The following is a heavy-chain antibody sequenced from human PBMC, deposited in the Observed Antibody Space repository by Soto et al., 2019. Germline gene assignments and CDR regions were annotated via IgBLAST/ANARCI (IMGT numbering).Heavy chain of an antibody. Sequence: EVQLLESGGGLVQPGGPLRLSCAASGFTFSTYAMSWVRQAPGRGLEWVSTLSGSGGSTYYADSVRGGFTISRDNAKNTLDLQVNSLRGEDTGVYYCAKERGYNWNDPFDYWGQGTLVTVSS. D-gene: IGHD1-1*01. CDR2: LSGSGGST. V-gene: IGHV3-23*01. CDR3: AKERGYNWNDPFDY. CDR1: GFTFSTYA. J-gene: IGHJ4*02.